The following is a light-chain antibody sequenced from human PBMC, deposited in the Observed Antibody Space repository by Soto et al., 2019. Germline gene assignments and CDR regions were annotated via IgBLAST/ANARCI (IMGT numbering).Light chain of an antibody. V-gene: IGLV2-11*01. CDR1: SSDVGAYNY. J-gene: IGLJ1*01. Sequence: QSALTQPRSVSGSPGQSVTISCTGTSSDVGAYNYVSWYQQHPDKAPKFMIYDVNKRPSGVPDRFSGSKSGNTASLTISGLQAEDEADYYCRSYAGTPYVFGTGTKVTVL. CDR3: RSYAGTPYV. CDR2: DVN.